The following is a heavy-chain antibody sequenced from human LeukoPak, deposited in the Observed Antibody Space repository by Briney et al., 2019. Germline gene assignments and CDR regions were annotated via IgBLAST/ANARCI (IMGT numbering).Heavy chain of an antibody. CDR2: INHSGST. J-gene: IGHJ4*02. CDR3: ARGVTYYYDSSGYSL. CDR1: GGSFSGYY. D-gene: IGHD3-22*01. V-gene: IGHV4-34*01. Sequence: SETLSLTCAVYGGSFSGYYWSWIRQPPGKGPEWIGEINHSGSTNYNPSLKSRVTIPVDTSKNQFSLKLSSVTAADTAVYYCARGVTYYYDSSGYSLWGQGTLVTVSS.